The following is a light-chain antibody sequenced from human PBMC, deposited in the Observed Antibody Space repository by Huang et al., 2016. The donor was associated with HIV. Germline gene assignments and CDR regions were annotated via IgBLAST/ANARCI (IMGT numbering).Light chain of an antibody. CDR2: WAS. Sequence: DIVMTQSPDSLTVSLGERATINCKSSQDLLFNATNKSFLAWYQQRPRQPPKLRISWASTRASDVPDRFSGSGSGTDFTLTINSLQAEDMAVYFCQQYYTNYYTFGQGTKLEIQ. J-gene: IGKJ2*01. CDR1: QDLLFNATNKSF. V-gene: IGKV4-1*01. CDR3: QQYYTNYYT.